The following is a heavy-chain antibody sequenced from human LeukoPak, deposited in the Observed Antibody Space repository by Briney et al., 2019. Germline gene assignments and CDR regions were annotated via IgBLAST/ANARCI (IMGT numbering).Heavy chain of an antibody. CDR3: ARLDWGFWYFDL. CDR1: GGSISSGSYY. Sequence: SETLSLTCTVSGGSISSGSYYWSWIRQPAWKGLEWIGHIYTSGSTNYNPSLKSRVTISVDTSKNQFSLKLSSVTAADTAIYYWARLDWGFWYFDLWGRGTLVTVSS. CDR2: IYTSGST. V-gene: IGHV4-61*09. D-gene: IGHD3-9*01. J-gene: IGHJ2*01.